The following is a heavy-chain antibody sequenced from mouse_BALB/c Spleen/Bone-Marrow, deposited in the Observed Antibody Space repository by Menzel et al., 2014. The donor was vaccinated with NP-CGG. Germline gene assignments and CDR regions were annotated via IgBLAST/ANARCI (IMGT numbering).Heavy chain of an antibody. CDR1: GFTFSSYA. CDR2: ISSDGSYT. Sequence: EVKLVESAGNLVRPGGSLKHSCAASGFTFSSYAMSWVRQTPDRRLESVATISSDGSYTYYPDSVKGRFTISRDNAKNALCLQMSSLKSEATAMYYCAGWVEGNLAWFACWGRGSLVAVSA. J-gene: IGHJ3*01. CDR3: AGWVEGNLAWFAC. D-gene: IGHD2-1*01. V-gene: IGHV5-6*01.